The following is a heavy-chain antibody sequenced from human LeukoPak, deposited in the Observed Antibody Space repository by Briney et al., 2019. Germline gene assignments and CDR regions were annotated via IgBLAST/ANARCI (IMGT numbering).Heavy chain of an antibody. D-gene: IGHD2-21*01. CDR1: GYTFTNYG. V-gene: IGHV1-18*01. Sequence: ASVKVSCKASGYTFTNYGISWVRQAPGQGLEWMGRISAYNGNTNYAQKLQGRVTMTTDTSTSTAYMELRSLRSDDTAVYYCARPPGGGHSYYYFDYWGQGTPVTVSS. CDR2: ISAYNGNT. J-gene: IGHJ4*02. CDR3: ARPPGGGHSYYYFDY.